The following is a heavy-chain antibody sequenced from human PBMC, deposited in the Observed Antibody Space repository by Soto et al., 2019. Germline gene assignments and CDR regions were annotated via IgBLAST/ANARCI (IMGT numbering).Heavy chain of an antibody. CDR2: ISYDGSNK. CDR1: GFTFCSYA. Sequence: GGSLRLSCAASGFTFCSYAMHWVRQAPGKGLEWVAVISYDGSNKYYADSVKGRFTISRDNSKNTLYLQMNSLRAEDTAVYYCARDRPGGSGGIFDYWGQGTLVTVSS. CDR3: ARDRPGGSGGIFDY. D-gene: IGHD6-19*01. J-gene: IGHJ4*02. V-gene: IGHV3-30-3*01.